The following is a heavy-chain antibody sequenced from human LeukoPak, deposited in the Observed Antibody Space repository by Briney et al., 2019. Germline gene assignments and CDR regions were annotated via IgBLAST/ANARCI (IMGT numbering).Heavy chain of an antibody. CDR3: ARRDYDFWSGPREYYFDY. Sequence: SETLSLTCAVYGGSFSGYYWSWIRQPPGKGLEWIGSIYYSGSTYYNPSLKSRVTISVDTSKNQFSLKLSSVTAADTAVYYCARRDYDFWSGPREYYFDYWGQGTLVTVSS. CDR2: IYYSGST. J-gene: IGHJ4*02. V-gene: IGHV4-34*01. D-gene: IGHD3-3*01. CDR1: GGSFSGYY.